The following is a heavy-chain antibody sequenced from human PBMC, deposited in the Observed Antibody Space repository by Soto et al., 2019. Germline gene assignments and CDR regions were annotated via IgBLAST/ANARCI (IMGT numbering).Heavy chain of an antibody. CDR2: IYYSGST. V-gene: IGHV4-39*07. Sequence: ETLSLTCTVSGGSISSSSYYWGWIRQPPGKGLEWIGSIYYSGSTYYNPSLKSRVTISVDTSKNQFSLKLSSVTAADTAVYYCAREPAVSSGSFFDEWGQGTLVTVSS. CDR1: GGSISSSSYY. D-gene: IGHD3-22*01. J-gene: IGHJ4*02. CDR3: AREPAVSSGSFFDE.